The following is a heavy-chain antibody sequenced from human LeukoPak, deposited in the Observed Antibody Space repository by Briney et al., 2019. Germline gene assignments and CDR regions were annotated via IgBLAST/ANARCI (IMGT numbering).Heavy chain of an antibody. Sequence: GGSLRLSCTASGFTFSSHGMHWVRQAPGKGLEWVSFIQFDGSEKYYADSVRGRFTISRDNSKNTLSLQMNSLRAEDTALYYCAKDVYDCSGGSCPQYYYVMDVWGQGTTVTVSS. D-gene: IGHD2-15*01. J-gene: IGHJ6*02. V-gene: IGHV3-30*02. CDR2: IQFDGSEK. CDR1: GFTFSSHG. CDR3: AKDVYDCSGGSCPQYYYVMDV.